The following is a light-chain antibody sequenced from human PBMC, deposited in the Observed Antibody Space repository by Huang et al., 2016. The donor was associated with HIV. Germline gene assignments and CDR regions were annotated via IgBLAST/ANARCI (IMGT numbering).Light chain of an antibody. Sequence: IVMTQSPDSLTVSLGERATINCKSSQSLLYRSNNKNYLAWYQQRPGQPPKLLLYWASTRESGVPDRFSGSGSGTDFTLTIRSLQAEDVATYYCQQYYSTPWTFGQGTKVEIK. CDR1: QSLLYRSNNKNY. CDR3: QQYYSTPWT. V-gene: IGKV4-1*01. CDR2: WAS. J-gene: IGKJ1*01.